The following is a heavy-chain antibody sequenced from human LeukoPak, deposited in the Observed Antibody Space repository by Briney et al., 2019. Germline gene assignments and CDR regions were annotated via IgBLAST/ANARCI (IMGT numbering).Heavy chain of an antibody. J-gene: IGHJ4*02. CDR2: ILYDGSNK. D-gene: IGHD6-19*01. CDR1: GFTLSIYV. CDR3: ARAGIGRARGPVKSRITVHDPIDY. Sequence: GDSLTLSCSASGFTLSIYVRHCLPQAPDKGREWGAFILYDGSNKYHAHSVKGRFTISRDYSKNRLYLQMNGLRAEDTDVDCCARAGIGRARGPVKSRITVHDPIDYWGQGTLVTVSS. V-gene: IGHV3-30*02.